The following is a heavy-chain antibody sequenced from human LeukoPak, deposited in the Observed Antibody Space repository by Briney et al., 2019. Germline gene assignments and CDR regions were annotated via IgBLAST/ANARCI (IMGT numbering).Heavy chain of an antibody. J-gene: IGHJ6*03. D-gene: IGHD6-6*01. V-gene: IGHV3-20*04. Sequence: PGGSLRLSCAASGFTFDDYGMSWVRQAPGKGLEWVSGINWNGGSTGYADSVKGRFTISRDNAKNSLYLQMNSLRAEDTAVYYCARDSAARHYYYMDVWGKGTTVTVSS. CDR1: GFTFDDYG. CDR3: ARDSAARHYYYMDV. CDR2: INWNGGST.